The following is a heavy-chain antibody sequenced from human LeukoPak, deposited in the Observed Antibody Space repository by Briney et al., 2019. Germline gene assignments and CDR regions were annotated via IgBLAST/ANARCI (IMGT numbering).Heavy chain of an antibody. V-gene: IGHV4-39*07. CDR3: ARDGEGRWLQPGDY. CDR2: IYYSGRT. CDR1: GGSISSSRYY. D-gene: IGHD5-24*01. J-gene: IGHJ4*02. Sequence: SETLSLTCTVSGGSISSSRYYWGWIRQPPGKGLEWIGSIYYSGRTYYNPSLKSRVTISADTSKNQFSLKLSSVTAADTAVYYCARDGEGRWLQPGDYWGQGTLVTVSS.